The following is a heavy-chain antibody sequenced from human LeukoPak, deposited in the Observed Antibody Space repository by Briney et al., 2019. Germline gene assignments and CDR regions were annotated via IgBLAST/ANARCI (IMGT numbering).Heavy chain of an antibody. J-gene: IGHJ3*02. D-gene: IGHD1-1*01. CDR1: GGSISSYY. Sequence: SETLSLTCTVSGGSISSYYWSWLRQPPGKGLEWIGYIYYSGSTNYNPSLKSRVTISVDTSKNQFSLKLSSVTAADTAVYYCARVGTGTDAFDIWGQGTMVTVSS. CDR2: IYYSGST. V-gene: IGHV4-59*01. CDR3: ARVGTGTDAFDI.